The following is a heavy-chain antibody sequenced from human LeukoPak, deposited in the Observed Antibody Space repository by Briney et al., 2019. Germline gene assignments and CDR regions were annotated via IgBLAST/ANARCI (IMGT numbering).Heavy chain of an antibody. Sequence: GRSLRLSCAASGLTFSSYGMHWVRQAPGKGLEWVAVIWYDGSNKYYADSVKGRFTISRDNSKNTLYLQMNSLRAEDTAVYYCARDRRSPRCSSTSCYAGYYGMDVWGQGTTVTVSS. CDR2: IWYDGSNK. CDR1: GLTFSSYG. D-gene: IGHD2-2*01. J-gene: IGHJ6*02. CDR3: ARDRRSPRCSSTSCYAGYYGMDV. V-gene: IGHV3-33*01.